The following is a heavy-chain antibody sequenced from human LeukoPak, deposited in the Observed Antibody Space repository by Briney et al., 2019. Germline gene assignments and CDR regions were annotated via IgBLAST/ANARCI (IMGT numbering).Heavy chain of an antibody. V-gene: IGHV4-34*01. Sequence: SETLSLTCAVYGGSFSGYYWSWIRQPPGKGLEWIGEINHSGSTNYNPSLKSRVTISVDTSKNQLSLKLSSVTAADTAVYYCARGSGYCSGGSCVNDYWGQGTLVTVSS. J-gene: IGHJ4*02. CDR1: GGSFSGYY. D-gene: IGHD2-15*01. CDR2: INHSGST. CDR3: ARGSGYCSGGSCVNDY.